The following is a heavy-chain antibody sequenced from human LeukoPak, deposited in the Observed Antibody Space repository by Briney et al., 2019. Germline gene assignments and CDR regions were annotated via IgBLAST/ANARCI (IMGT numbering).Heavy chain of an antibody. D-gene: IGHD5-18*01. J-gene: IGHJ6*03. Sequence: SETLSLTCTVSGYSISSGYYWGWIRQPPGKGLEWIGRIYTSGSTNYNPSLKSRVTISVDTSKNQFSLKLSSVTAADTAVYYCARGQRGYSYGYDIYYYYMDVWGKGTTVTISS. CDR1: GYSISSGYY. CDR3: ARGQRGYSYGYDIYYYYMDV. CDR2: IYTSGST. V-gene: IGHV4-38-2*02.